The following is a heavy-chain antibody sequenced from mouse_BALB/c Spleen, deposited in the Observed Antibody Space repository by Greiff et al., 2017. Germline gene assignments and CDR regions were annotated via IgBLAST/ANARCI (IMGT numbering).Heavy chain of an antibody. CDR1: GYSITSGYY. Sequence: EVKLLESGPGLVKPSQSLSLTCSVTGYSITSGYYWNWIRQFPGNKLEWMGYISYDGSNNYNPSLKNRISITRDTSKNQFFLKLNSVTTEDTATYYCAREGYGYDGYYYAMDYWGQGTSVTVSS. D-gene: IGHD2-2*01. V-gene: IGHV3-6*02. CDR3: AREGYGYDGYYYAMDY. J-gene: IGHJ4*01. CDR2: ISYDGSN.